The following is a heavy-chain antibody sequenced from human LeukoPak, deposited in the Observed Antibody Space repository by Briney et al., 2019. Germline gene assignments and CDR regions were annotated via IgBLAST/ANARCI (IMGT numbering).Heavy chain of an antibody. CDR3: ARDREDYLGEVFDY. V-gene: IGHV1-18*01. D-gene: IGHD3-10*01. Sequence: ASVTVSCKASGYTFTSYGISWVRQAPGQGLEWMGWISAYNGNTNYAQKLQGRVTMTTDTSTSTAYMELRSLRSDDTAVYYCARDREDYLGEVFDYWGQGTLVTVSS. CDR2: ISAYNGNT. CDR1: GYTFTSYG. J-gene: IGHJ4*02.